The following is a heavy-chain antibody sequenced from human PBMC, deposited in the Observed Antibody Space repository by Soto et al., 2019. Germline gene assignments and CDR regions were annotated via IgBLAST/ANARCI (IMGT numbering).Heavy chain of an antibody. CDR3: ANGQQHRNGAVAGYDY. V-gene: IGHV4-61*01. CDR1: GGSVSSGSYY. CDR2: IYYSGST. J-gene: IGHJ4*02. D-gene: IGHD6-19*01. Sequence: ETLSLTCTVSGGSVSSGSYYWSWFRQPPGKGLEWIGYIYYSGSTNYNPSLKSRVTISVDTSKSQFSLKLSSVTAADTAVYYCANGQQHRNGAVAGYDYWGQGTLVTVSS.